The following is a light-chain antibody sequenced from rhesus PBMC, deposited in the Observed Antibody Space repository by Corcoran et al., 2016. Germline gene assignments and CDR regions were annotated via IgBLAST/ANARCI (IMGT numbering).Light chain of an antibody. Sequence: DIQMTQSPSSLSASVGDRVTITCRASENVNNYLNWYQQKPGKAPKILIYKAYTFQSGVPSRFSGSGSGTDYTFTISSLQPEDVATYYCQHGYGTPLTFGGGTKVGLK. V-gene: IGKV1-74*01. CDR1: ENVNNY. CDR2: KAY. J-gene: IGKJ4*01. CDR3: QHGYGTPLT.